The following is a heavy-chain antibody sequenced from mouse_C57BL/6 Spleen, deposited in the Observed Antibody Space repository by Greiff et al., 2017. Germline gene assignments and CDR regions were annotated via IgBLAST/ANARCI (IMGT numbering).Heavy chain of an antibody. CDR1: GFTFSDYG. Sequence: EVKLVESGGGLVKPGGSLTLSCAASGFTFSDYGMHWVRQAPEKGLEWVAYISSGSSTIYYADTVKGRFTISRDNAKNTLFLQMTSLRSEDTAMYYCASVYDYSWFAYWGQGTLVTVSA. CDR3: ASVYDYSWFAY. D-gene: IGHD2-4*01. CDR2: ISSGSSTI. J-gene: IGHJ3*01. V-gene: IGHV5-17*01.